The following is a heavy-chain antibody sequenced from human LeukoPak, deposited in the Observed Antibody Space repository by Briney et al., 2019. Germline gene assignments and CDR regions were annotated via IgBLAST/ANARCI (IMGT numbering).Heavy chain of an antibody. Sequence: SQTLSLTCTLSGGSISSGSYYWSWIRQPAGKGLEWIGRSYTSGSTNYNPSLKSRVTISLDTSKNQFALKLSSVTAADTAVYYCARGIIGATDYYYYMDVWGKGTTVTVSS. CDR3: ARGIIGATDYYYYMDV. D-gene: IGHD1-26*01. CDR2: SYTSGST. V-gene: IGHV4-61*02. J-gene: IGHJ6*03. CDR1: GGSISSGSYY.